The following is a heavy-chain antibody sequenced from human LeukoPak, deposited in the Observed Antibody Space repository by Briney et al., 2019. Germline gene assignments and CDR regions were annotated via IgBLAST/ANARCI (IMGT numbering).Heavy chain of an antibody. D-gene: IGHD6-19*01. V-gene: IGHV2-5*05. J-gene: IGHJ4*02. CDR3: AHRSIAVAGIPFDY. Sequence: SGPTLVKPTQTLTLTCTFSGFSLNSDRVCVAWIHQPPGKALEWLALIYWDGDKRYGPSLKRRLTITKDTSQNQVVLTMTNMDPVDTATYYCAHRSIAVAGIPFDYWGQGTLVTVSS. CDR1: GFSLNSDRVC. CDR2: IYWDGDK.